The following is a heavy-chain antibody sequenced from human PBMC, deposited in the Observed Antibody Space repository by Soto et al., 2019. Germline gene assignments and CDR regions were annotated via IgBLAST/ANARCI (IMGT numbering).Heavy chain of an antibody. V-gene: IGHV4-59*01. CDR1: GGSISSYY. CDR3: ATGGGWLFDS. D-gene: IGHD6-19*01. J-gene: IGHJ4*02. CDR2: IYYSGTT. Sequence: QVQLQESGPGLVKPSETLSLTGTVSGGSISSYYWSWIRQPPGKGLEWIGYIYYSGTTNYNPSLRSRVTISVDTSKKQFSLKLTSVTAADTAVYFCATGGGWLFDSWGQGTLVTVSS.